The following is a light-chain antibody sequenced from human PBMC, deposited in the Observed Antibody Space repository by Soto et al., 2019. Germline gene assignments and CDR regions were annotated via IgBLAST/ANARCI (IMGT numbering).Light chain of an antibody. J-gene: IGKJ2*01. CDR2: KAS. CDR3: QKYNSLLYT. CDR1: QSISYW. V-gene: IGKV1-5*03. Sequence: DIQMTQSPSTLSASVGDRVTITCRASQSISYWLAWYQQKPGKAPKLLIYKASILESGVPSRFSGRGSGTEFTLTISSLQPDDFATYYCQKYNSLLYTFGQGTKVEIK.